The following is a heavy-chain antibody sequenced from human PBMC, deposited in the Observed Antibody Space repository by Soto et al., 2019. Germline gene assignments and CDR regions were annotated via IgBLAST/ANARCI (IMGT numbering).Heavy chain of an antibody. CDR1: DDFISSYY. Sequence: SETLSLTCTVSDDFISSYYWNWIRQPAGKGLEWIGRVSTNGATNYNPSLESRVTMSVDTSKNQFSLKLTSVTAADTAVYFCARADYEILTGSYAMDVWGQGTTVTSP. V-gene: IGHV4-4*07. D-gene: IGHD3-9*01. CDR3: ARADYEILTGSYAMDV. J-gene: IGHJ6*02. CDR2: VSTNGAT.